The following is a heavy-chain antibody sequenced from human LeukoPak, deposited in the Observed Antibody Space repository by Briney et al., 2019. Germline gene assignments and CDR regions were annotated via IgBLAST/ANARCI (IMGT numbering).Heavy chain of an antibody. Sequence: MASETLSLTCTVSGYSISSGYYWGWIRQPPGKGLEWIGSIYHSGSTYYNPSLKSRVTISVDTSKNQFSLKLSSVTAADTAVYYCAREVPNGITMIAPRVFDIWGQGTMVTVSS. CDR1: GYSISSGYY. J-gene: IGHJ3*02. CDR2: IYHSGST. D-gene: IGHD3-22*01. V-gene: IGHV4-38-2*02. CDR3: AREVPNGITMIAPRVFDI.